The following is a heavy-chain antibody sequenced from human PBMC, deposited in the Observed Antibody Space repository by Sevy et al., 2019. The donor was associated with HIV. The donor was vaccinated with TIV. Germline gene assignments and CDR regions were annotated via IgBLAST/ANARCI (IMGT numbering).Heavy chain of an antibody. J-gene: IGHJ4*02. CDR3: VRSRLLRYTAMIPDY. D-gene: IGHD5-18*01. Sequence: GGCLRLSCTTSGFTLGDYAMSWVRQAPGKGLEWVGFMRSKAFAGTTDYAASVQGRFTISTDDSKATARLQMNSLRTEDTGVYYCVRSRLLRYTAMIPDYWGQGTLVTVSS. CDR1: GFTLGDYA. V-gene: IGHV3-49*04. CDR2: MRSKAFAGTT.